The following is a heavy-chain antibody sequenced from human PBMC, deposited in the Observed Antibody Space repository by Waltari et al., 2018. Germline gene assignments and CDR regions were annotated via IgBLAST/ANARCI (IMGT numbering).Heavy chain of an antibody. CDR2: IYGDGTT. J-gene: IGHJ2*01. Sequence: EVPLVQSGGCLVQPGGSLRLACAASYFRLANKYMTWVRQAPGKGLEYVSVIYGDGTTYYPDSVKGRFTISRDNSKNTLYFQMDSLREEDTAVYYCATRPEYFRYFNIWGRGTLVTVSS. D-gene: IGHD6-6*01. CDR3: ATRPEYFRYFNI. CDR1: YFRLANKY. V-gene: IGHV3-66*02.